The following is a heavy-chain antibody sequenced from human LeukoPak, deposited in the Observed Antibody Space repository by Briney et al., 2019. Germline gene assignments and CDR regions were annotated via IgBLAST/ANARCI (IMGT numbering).Heavy chain of an antibody. CDR1: GGSISSSTYY. V-gene: IGHV4-39*07. Sequence: SETLSLTCTVSGGSISSSTYYWGWIRQPPGKGLEWIGSIYYSGSTYYNPSLKSRVTISVDTSENQFSLKLSSVTAADTAVYYCARAHGPYDSSGYYYLRNWFDPWGQGTLVTVSS. D-gene: IGHD3-22*01. CDR3: ARAHGPYDSSGYYYLRNWFDP. CDR2: IYYSGST. J-gene: IGHJ5*02.